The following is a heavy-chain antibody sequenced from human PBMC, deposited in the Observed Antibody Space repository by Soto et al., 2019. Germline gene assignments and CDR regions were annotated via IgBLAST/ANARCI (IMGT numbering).Heavy chain of an antibody. V-gene: IGHV1-8*01. CDR1: GYTFTSYD. Sequence: GASVNVSCTASGYTFTSYDINWVRQATGQGLEWMGWMNPNSGNTGYAQKFQGRVTMTRNTSISTAYMELSSLRSEDTAVYYCARVDRGYSRIAAAGTIDYWGQGTLVTVSS. J-gene: IGHJ4*02. CDR2: MNPNSGNT. D-gene: IGHD6-13*01. CDR3: ARVDRGYSRIAAAGTIDY.